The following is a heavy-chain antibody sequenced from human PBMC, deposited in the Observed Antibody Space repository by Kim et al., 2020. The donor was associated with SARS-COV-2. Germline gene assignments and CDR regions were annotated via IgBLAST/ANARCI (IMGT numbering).Heavy chain of an antibody. CDR3: AKGGYDTRDYSAPFDY. V-gene: IGHV3-23*01. D-gene: IGHD3-22*01. J-gene: IGHJ4*02. Sequence: DSVKGRFTVSIDNSTNTLFLQMHSLRAEDTAVYYCAKGGYDTRDYSAPFDYWGQGTLVTVSS.